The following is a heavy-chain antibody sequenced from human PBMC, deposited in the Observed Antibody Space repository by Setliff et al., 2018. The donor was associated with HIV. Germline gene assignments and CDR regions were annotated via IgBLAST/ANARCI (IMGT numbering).Heavy chain of an antibody. Sequence: ASVKVSCKASGYTFTDYYMHWVQQAPGKGLEWMGRVDPEDGETIYAEKFQGRVTITADTSTDTAYMELSSLRVEDTAVYYCARGLTILGGAFDLWGQGTMVTVSS. CDR2: VDPEDGET. V-gene: IGHV1-69-2*01. CDR3: ARGLTILGGAFDL. CDR1: GYTFTDYY. D-gene: IGHD3-3*01. J-gene: IGHJ3*01.